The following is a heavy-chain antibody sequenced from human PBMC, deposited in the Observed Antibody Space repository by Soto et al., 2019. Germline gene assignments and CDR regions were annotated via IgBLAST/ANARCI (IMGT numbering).Heavy chain of an antibody. D-gene: IGHD3-16*01. CDR1: GFIFSSYS. V-gene: IGHV3-48*02. Sequence: GGSLRLSCEVSGFIFSSYSMSWVRQAPGKGLEWVSYISTASTAIYYADSVQGRFSVSRDNAKNSLYLEMNSLRDEDTAVYYCARGGRHSYYGMDVWGQGTTVTVSS. J-gene: IGHJ6*02. CDR3: ARGGRHSYYGMDV. CDR2: ISTASTAI.